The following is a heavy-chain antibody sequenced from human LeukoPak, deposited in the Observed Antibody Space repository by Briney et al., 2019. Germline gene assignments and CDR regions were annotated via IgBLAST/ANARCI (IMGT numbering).Heavy chain of an antibody. CDR1: GGSISSYY. D-gene: IGHD1-26*01. J-gene: IGHJ5*02. CDR2: IYYTGST. V-gene: IGHV4-59*01. CDR3: ARDRYRDRSYPNWFDP. Sequence: SETLSLTCTVSGGSISSYYWNWIRQPPGKGLEWIGYIYYTGSTNYNPSLKSRVTISLDTSKNQFSLKLSTVTAADTAVYYCARDRYRDRSYPNWFDPWGQGTLVTVSS.